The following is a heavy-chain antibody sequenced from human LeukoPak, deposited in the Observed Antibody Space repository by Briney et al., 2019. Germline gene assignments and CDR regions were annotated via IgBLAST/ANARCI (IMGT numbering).Heavy chain of an antibody. CDR2: MNPNSGNT. CDR1: GYTFTSYD. J-gene: IGHJ4*02. Sequence: ASVKVSCKASGYTFTSYDINWVRQATGQGLEWMGWMNPNSGNTGYAQKFQGRVTMTEDTSTDTAYMELSSLRSDDTAVYYCARSGYSSSSYFDYWGQGTLVTVSS. CDR3: ARSGYSSSSYFDY. V-gene: IGHV1-8*02. D-gene: IGHD6-6*01.